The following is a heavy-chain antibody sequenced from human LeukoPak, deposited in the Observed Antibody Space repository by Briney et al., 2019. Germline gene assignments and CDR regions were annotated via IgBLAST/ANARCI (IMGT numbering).Heavy chain of an antibody. Sequence: GGSLRLSCAASGFTFSDYWMTWVRQAPGKGLEWVANIKQDGSEMYYVDSVKGRFTISRDNAKNSLYLQMKSLRAEDTAVYYFARNPRNLGYGDYWGQGTLVTVSS. CDR1: GFTFSDYW. CDR2: IKQDGSEM. V-gene: IGHV3-7*01. J-gene: IGHJ4*02. D-gene: IGHD2-15*01. CDR3: ARNPRNLGYGDY.